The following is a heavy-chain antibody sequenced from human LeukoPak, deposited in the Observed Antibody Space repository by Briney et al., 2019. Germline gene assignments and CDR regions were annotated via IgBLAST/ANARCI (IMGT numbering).Heavy chain of an antibody. CDR1: GFTFSSYA. J-gene: IGHJ4*02. CDR3: AKDFELLWFGEPHYFDY. CDR2: IRGSGGST. D-gene: IGHD3-10*01. Sequence: GGSLRLSCAASGFTFSSYAMSWVRQAPGKGLEWVSAIRGSGGSTYYADSVKGRFTISRDNSKNTLYLQMNSLRAEDTAVYYCAKDFELLWFGEPHYFDYWGQGTLVTASS. V-gene: IGHV3-23*01.